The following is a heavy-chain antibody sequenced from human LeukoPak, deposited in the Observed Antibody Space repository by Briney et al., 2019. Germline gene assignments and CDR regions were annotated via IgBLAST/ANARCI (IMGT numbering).Heavy chain of an antibody. CDR2: IKQDGSVK. CDR3: ARAFRDDFWCGLN. D-gene: IGHD3-3*01. J-gene: IGHJ4*02. Sequence: GGSLRLSCAASGFTFSSYWMSWVRQAPGKGLEWVANIKQDGSVKYYGDSVKGRFTISRDNAKNSLYLQLNSLRAEDTAVYYCARAFRDDFWCGLNWGQGTPVTVSS. V-gene: IGHV3-7*04. CDR1: GFTFSSYW.